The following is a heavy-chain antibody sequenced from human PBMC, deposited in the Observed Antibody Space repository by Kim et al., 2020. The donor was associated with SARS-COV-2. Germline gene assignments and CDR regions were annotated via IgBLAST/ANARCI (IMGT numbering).Heavy chain of an antibody. CDR2: ISASGLGT. CDR1: GFTFSNYA. Sequence: GGSLRLSCAASGFTFSNYAMSWTRQAPGKGLEWVSTISASGLGTHYADSVRGRSXXXGXNSQSTLFXXMSSLRVEDTXVXYXEASXFWXQGALVTVXS. V-gene: IGHV3-23*01. CDR3: EASXF. J-gene: IGHJ4*02.